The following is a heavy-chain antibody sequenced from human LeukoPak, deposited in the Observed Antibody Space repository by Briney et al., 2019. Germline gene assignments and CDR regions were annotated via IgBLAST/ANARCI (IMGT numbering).Heavy chain of an antibody. D-gene: IGHD3-10*01. J-gene: IGHJ3*01. V-gene: IGHV3-23*01. CDR1: GFTFSSYA. CDR2: IRSGGST. Sequence: GGSLRLSCAASGFTFSSYAMSWVRQAPGKGLEWVSVIRSGGSTVYADSVKGRFTISRDNSKNTLYLQLNSLRAEDTAVYYCAREGSGRTAYNDGLDVWGQGTMVTVSS. CDR3: AREGSGRTAYNDGLDV.